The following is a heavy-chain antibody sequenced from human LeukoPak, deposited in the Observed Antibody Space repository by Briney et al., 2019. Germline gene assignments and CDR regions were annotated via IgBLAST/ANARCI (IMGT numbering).Heavy chain of an antibody. CDR2: INPNSGGT. D-gene: IGHD3-16*02. CDR3: ARVSERYDYVWGSYRPGPFDY. J-gene: IGHJ4*02. Sequence: ASVKVSCKASGYTFTGYYMHWVRQAPGQGLEWMGWINPNSGGTNYAQKFQGRVTMTRDTSISTAYMELSRLRSDDTAVYYCARVSERYDYVWGSYRPGPFDYWGQGTLVTVSS. V-gene: IGHV1-2*02. CDR1: GYTFTGYY.